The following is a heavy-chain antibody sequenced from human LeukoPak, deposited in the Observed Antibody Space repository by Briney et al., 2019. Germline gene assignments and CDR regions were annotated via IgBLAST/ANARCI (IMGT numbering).Heavy chain of an antibody. CDR1: GFTFSSYT. Sequence: PGGSLRLSCAASGFTFSSYTMNWVRQAPGKGLEWVSAISGSGVGTYYADSVKGRFTISRDNANNSLYLQMNSLRPEDTAVYYCARDYSDYWGQGTLVTVSS. CDR2: ISGSGVGT. CDR3: ARDYSDY. J-gene: IGHJ4*02. V-gene: IGHV3-23*01.